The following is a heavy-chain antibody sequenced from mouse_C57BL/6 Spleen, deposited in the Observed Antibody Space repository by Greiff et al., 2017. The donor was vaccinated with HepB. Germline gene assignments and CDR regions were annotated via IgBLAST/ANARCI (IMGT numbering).Heavy chain of an antibody. CDR2: INPSNGGT. CDR1: GYTFTSYW. V-gene: IGHV1-53*01. J-gene: IGHJ3*01. D-gene: IGHD1-1*01. Sequence: QVQLQQPGTELVKPGASVKLSCKASGYTFTSYWMHWVKQRPGQGLEWIGNINPSNGGTNYNEKFKSKATLTVDKSSSTAYMQLSSLTSEDSAVDYCAREGGTTVVAKSPAYWGQGTLVTVSA. CDR3: AREGGTTVVAKSPAY.